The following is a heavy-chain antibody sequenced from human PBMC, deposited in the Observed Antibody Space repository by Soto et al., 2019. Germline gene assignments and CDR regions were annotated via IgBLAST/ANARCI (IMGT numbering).Heavy chain of an antibody. D-gene: IGHD3-10*01. CDR1: GFTLSTHD. V-gene: IGHV3-23*01. CDR3: AKYYYASGSNWFAP. Sequence: PGGSLRLSCAASGFTLSTHDMCWCRQAPGKGLEWVSSINGTDGRTYYTDYVKGRLTISRDHSKNTLFLQMGSLKAADTAIYYCAKYYYASGSNWFAPWGRGTLVTVSS. J-gene: IGHJ5*02. CDR2: INGTDGRT.